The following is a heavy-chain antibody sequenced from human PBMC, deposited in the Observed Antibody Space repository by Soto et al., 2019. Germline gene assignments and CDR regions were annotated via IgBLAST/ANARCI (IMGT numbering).Heavy chain of an antibody. CDR1: GGSISSGGYY. J-gene: IGHJ3*02. CDR3: ARDRVEMATISAFDI. CDR2: IYYSGST. D-gene: IGHD5-12*01. Sequence: KPSETLSLTCTVSGGSISSGGYYWSWIRQHPGKGLEWIGYIYYSGSTYYNPSLKSRVTISVDTSKNQFSLKLSSVTAADTAVYYCARDRVEMATISAFDIWGQGTMVTVSS. V-gene: IGHV4-31*03.